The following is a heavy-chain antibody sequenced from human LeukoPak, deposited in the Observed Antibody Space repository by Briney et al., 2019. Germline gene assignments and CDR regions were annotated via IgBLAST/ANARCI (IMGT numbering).Heavy chain of an antibody. CDR3: AKERYSGSYEASFWWFDP. CDR2: IRYDGSNK. Sequence: GGSLRLSCAASGFTFSSYWMSWVRQAPGKGLEWVAFIRYDGSNKYYADSVKGRFTISRDNSKNTLYLQMNSLRAEDTAVYYCAKERYSGSYEASFWWFDPWGQGTLVTVSS. D-gene: IGHD1-26*01. V-gene: IGHV3-30*02. CDR1: GFTFSSYW. J-gene: IGHJ5*02.